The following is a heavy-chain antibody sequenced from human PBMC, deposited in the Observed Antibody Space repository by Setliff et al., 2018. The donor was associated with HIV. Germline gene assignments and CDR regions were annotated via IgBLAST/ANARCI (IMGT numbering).Heavy chain of an antibody. CDR3: AGDRQIAAAGRSNYYYGMDV. Sequence: GGSLRLSCAASGFTFSSYSMNWVRQAPGEGLEWVSVINNSGTTKYADSVKGRFTISRDNSKNTVFLQMNSLRADDTAVYYCAGDRQIAAAGRSNYYYGMDVWGQGTTVTVSS. CDR2: INNSGTT. J-gene: IGHJ6*02. D-gene: IGHD6-13*01. CDR1: GFTFSSYS. V-gene: IGHV3-53*01.